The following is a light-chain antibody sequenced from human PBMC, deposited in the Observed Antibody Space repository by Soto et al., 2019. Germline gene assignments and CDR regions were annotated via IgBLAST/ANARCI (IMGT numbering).Light chain of an antibody. CDR3: QQRSNWPV. CDR1: QSVSSY. Sequence: EIVLTQSPATLSLSPGERATLSCRASQSVSSYLAWYQQKPGQAPRLLIYDASNRATGIPARFSGSGSGTDFTLTISSLEPEDFAVYYCQQRSNWPVFGQGTRLEMK. V-gene: IGKV3-11*01. J-gene: IGKJ5*01. CDR2: DAS.